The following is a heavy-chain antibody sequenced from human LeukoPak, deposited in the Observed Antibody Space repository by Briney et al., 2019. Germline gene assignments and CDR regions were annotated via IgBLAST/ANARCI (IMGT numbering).Heavy chain of an antibody. J-gene: IGHJ4*02. CDR2: INHSGST. V-gene: IGHV4-34*01. CDR1: GGSFSGYY. Sequence: SETLSLTCAVYGGSFSGYYWSWIRQPPGKGLEWIGEINHSGSTNYNPSLKSRVTISVDTSKNQFSLKLSSVTAADTAVYYCARQQTANWGSPFDCWGQGTLVTVSS. D-gene: IGHD7-27*01. CDR3: ARQQTANWGSPFDC.